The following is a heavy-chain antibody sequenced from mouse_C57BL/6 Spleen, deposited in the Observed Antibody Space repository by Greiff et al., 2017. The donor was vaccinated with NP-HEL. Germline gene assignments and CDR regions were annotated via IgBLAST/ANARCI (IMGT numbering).Heavy chain of an antibody. D-gene: IGHD1-1*01. CDR1: GYAFSSSW. V-gene: IGHV1-82*01. CDR3: ARPTRYAMDY. CDR2: IYPGDGDT. J-gene: IGHJ4*01. Sequence: QVQLKESGPELVKPGASVKISCKASGYAFSSSWMNWVKQRPGKGLEWIGRIYPGDGDTNYNGKFKGKATLTADKSSSTAYMQLSSLTSEDSAVYFCARPTRYAMDYWGQGTSVTVSS.